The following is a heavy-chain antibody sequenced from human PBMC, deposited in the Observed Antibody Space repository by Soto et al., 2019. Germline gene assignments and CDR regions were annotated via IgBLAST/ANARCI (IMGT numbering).Heavy chain of an antibody. V-gene: IGHV3-30-3*01. CDR3: AKGHSSGWNHFDS. D-gene: IGHD6-19*01. CDR1: GFTFSTYG. J-gene: IGHJ4*02. CDR2: ISYDGSRK. Sequence: GGSLRLSCAASGFTFSTYGMHWVRQAPGQGLEWVAVISYDGSRKYYAASVKGRFTFSRDNSKNTLYLQMDSLRSEDTAVYYCAKGHSSGWNHFDSWGQGTPVTVSS.